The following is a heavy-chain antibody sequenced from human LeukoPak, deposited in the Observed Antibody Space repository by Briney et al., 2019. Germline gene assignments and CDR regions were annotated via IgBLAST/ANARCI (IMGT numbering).Heavy chain of an antibody. CDR2: VNHSGYT. D-gene: IGHD4-17*01. J-gene: IGHJ4*02. Sequence: PSETLSLTCDVSGVSFSTYYWSWIRQSPEKGLEWIGEVNHSGYTNYNPSLKGRVTISVDTSKNQFSLKLSSVTAADTAVYYCARQLYGSDYWGQGTLVTVSS. CDR1: GVSFSTYY. V-gene: IGHV4-34*01. CDR3: ARQLYGSDY.